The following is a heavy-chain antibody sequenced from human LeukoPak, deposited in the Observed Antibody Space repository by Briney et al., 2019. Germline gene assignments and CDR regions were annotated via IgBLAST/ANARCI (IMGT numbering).Heavy chain of an antibody. J-gene: IGHJ4*02. CDR3: ARDGAYSIDGSVGY. CDR2: IYHSGST. D-gene: IGHD1-26*01. CDR1: GYSISSGYY. Sequence: SETASLTCTVSGYSISSGYYWGWIRQPPEKGLEWIGSIYHSGSTYYNPSLKSRGTISVDTSKNQFSLKLSSVTAADTAVYYCARDGAYSIDGSVGYWGQGTLVTVSS. V-gene: IGHV4-38-2*02.